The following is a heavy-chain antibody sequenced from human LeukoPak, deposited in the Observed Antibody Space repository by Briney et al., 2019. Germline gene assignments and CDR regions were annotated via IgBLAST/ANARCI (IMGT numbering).Heavy chain of an antibody. CDR3: VRDYGGSSGAFDP. CDR2: ISSSSGDI. V-gene: IGHV3-21*01. J-gene: IGHJ3*01. Sequence: PGESLRLSCRASGFIFSSYALNWVRRAPGQGLEWVSSISSSSGDIYYTDSVKGRFTISRDNARKSLYLQMNSLRVEDTAVYYCVRDYGGSSGAFDPWGQGTMVTVSS. D-gene: IGHD4-23*01. CDR1: GFIFSSYA.